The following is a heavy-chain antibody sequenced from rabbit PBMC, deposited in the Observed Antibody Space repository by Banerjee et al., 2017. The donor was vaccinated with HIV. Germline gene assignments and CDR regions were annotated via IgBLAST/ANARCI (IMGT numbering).Heavy chain of an antibody. CDR2: INTSSGNT. CDR1: GFDFSNYG. J-gene: IGHJ4*01. V-gene: IGHV1S45*01. Sequence: QEQLKETGGGLVQPGGSLTLSCKASGFDFSNYGVSWVRQAPGKGLEWIACINTSSGNTVYASWAKGRFTISKTSSTTVTLQMTSLTAADTATYFCARPAGGSYAWYFNLWGQGTLVTVS. CDR3: ARPAGGSYAWYFNL. D-gene: IGHD8-1*01.